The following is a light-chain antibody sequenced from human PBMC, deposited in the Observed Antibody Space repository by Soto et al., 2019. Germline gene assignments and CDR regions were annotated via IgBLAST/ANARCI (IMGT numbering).Light chain of an antibody. V-gene: IGKV3-20*01. CDR1: QSISSSY. Sequence: EIVLTQSPGTLSLSPGERATLSCRASQSISSSYLAWFQQKPGQAPRLLIYDASSRATGIPDRFSGSGSGTDFTLTISRLEPEDVAVYYCQQYGSSLRTFGQGTKLEIK. CDR3: QQYGSSLRT. CDR2: DAS. J-gene: IGKJ2*01.